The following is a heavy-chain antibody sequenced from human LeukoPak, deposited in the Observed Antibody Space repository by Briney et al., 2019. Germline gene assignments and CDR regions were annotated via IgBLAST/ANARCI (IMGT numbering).Heavy chain of an antibody. CDR1: GFTFRDYA. Sequence: GESLRHSCAASGFTFRDYAMTWLRQAPGKGLEWISYIKKRSAATYYADSVTGRFVISRDDAKNSVYLHLTNLRAEDTATYFCARIWSARDWFDPWGQGT. D-gene: IGHD1-1*01. CDR3: ARIWSARDWFDP. J-gene: IGHJ5*02. V-gene: IGHV3-11*01. CDR2: IKKRSAAT.